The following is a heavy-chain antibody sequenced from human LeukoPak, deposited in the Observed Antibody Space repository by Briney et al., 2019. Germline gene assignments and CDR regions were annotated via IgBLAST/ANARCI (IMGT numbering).Heavy chain of an antibody. Sequence: PGGSLRLSCAASGFTFSSYAMSWVRQAPGKGLEWVGFIRSKAYGGTTEYAASVKGRFTISRDDSKSIAYLQMNSLKTEDTAVYYCTRERKTRISFDYWGQGTLVTVSS. CDR3: TRERKTRISFDY. V-gene: IGHV3-49*04. CDR2: IRSKAYGGTT. D-gene: IGHD3-3*02. CDR1: GFTFSSYA. J-gene: IGHJ4*02.